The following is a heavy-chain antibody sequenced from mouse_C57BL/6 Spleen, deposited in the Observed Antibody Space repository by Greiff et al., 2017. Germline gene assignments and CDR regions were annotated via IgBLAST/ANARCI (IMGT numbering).Heavy chain of an antibody. CDR2: IYPGDGDT. J-gene: IGHJ4*01. Sequence: VKLMESGPELVKPGASVKISCKASGYAFSSSWMNWVKQRPGKGLEWIGRIYPGDGDTNYNGKFKGKATLTADKSSSTAYMQLSSLTSEDSAVYVCARNYYAIDYWGQGTSVTVSS. CDR3: ARNYYAIDY. CDR1: GYAFSSSW. V-gene: IGHV1-82*01. D-gene: IGHD1-1*02.